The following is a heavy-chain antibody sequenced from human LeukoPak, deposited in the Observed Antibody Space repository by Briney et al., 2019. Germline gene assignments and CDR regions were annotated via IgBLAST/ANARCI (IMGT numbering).Heavy chain of an antibody. CDR1: GDTFTSYY. V-gene: IGHV1-46*01. D-gene: IGHD5-12*01. Sequence: GASVKVSCKASGDTFTSYYMHWVRQAPGQGLECMGIINPSGTSTSYAQKLQGRVTMTTDTSTSTAYMELRSLRSDGTAVYYCAREGYESRGYYYYMDVWGKGTTVTFSS. J-gene: IGHJ6*03. CDR2: INPSGTST. CDR3: AREGYESRGYYYYMDV.